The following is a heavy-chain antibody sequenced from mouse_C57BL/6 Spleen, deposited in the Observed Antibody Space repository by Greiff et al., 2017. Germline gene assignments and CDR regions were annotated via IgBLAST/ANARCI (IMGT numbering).Heavy chain of an antibody. CDR2: INPNNGGT. CDR1: GYTFTDYN. V-gene: IGHV1-18*01. CDR3: ARANWDECYWYFDV. Sequence: EVKLVESGPELVKPGASVKIPCKASGYTFTDYNMDWVKQSHGKSLEWIGDINPNNGGTNYNQKFKGKATLTVDKSSSTAYLELRILTSEDTAVYYCARANWDECYWYFDVWGTGTTVTVSS. J-gene: IGHJ1*03. D-gene: IGHD4-1*01.